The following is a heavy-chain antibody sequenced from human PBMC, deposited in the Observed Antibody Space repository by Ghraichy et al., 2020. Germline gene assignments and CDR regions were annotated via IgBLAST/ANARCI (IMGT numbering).Heavy chain of an antibody. Sequence: SCAVSGFTFSSYWMNWVRQAPGKGLEWVANIKQDGSEKYYVDSVKGRFTISRDNAKNSLYLQMNSLRAEDTAVYYCARVSGDGYYSYMDVWGKGTTVTVSS. J-gene: IGHJ6*03. V-gene: IGHV3-7*01. D-gene: IGHD7-27*01. CDR1: GFTFSSYW. CDR2: IKQDGSEK. CDR3: ARVSGDGYYSYMDV.